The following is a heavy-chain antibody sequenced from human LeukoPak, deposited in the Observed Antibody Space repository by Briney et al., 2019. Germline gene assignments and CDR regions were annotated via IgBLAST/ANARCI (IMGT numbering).Heavy chain of an antibody. CDR1: GFTFSSYA. Sequence: GGSLRPSCAASGFTFSSYAMHWVRQAPGKGLEWVAVISYDGSNKYYADSVKGRFTISRDNSKNTLYLQMNSLRAEDTAVYYCARGVAPAACFDYWGQGTLVTVSS. J-gene: IGHJ4*02. CDR3: ARGVAPAACFDY. CDR2: ISYDGSNK. D-gene: IGHD2-2*01. V-gene: IGHV3-30-3*01.